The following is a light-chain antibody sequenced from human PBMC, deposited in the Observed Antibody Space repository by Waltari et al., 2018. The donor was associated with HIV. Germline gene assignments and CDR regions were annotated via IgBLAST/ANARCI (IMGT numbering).Light chain of an antibody. V-gene: IGLV1-51*01. CDR1: SPTIGSND. J-gene: IGLJ3*02. CDR2: DNY. CDR3: GTWDSGLSAVV. Sequence: QSVLTQPPPVSAAPGKRVPTPCPGSSPTIGSNDVLWYQQPPGTAPKLLIFDNYKRPSGIPDRFSGSKSGTSATLGITGLQTGDEADYYCGTWDSGLSAVVFGGGTKLTVL.